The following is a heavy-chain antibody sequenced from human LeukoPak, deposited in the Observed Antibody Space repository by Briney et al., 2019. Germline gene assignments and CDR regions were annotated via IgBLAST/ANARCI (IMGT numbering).Heavy chain of an antibody. CDR1: EFTVSSTY. Sequence: GGSLRLSYAASEFTVSSTYITWLRQAPGKGLEWVSVIYPGGSALYADSVQGRFTISRDISQNIVYLQINNLRAEDTAVYYCARDRRSGLGHAFDIWGQGTMVTVSS. J-gene: IGHJ3*02. D-gene: IGHD3-3*01. CDR2: IYPGGSA. V-gene: IGHV3-53*01. CDR3: ARDRRSGLGHAFDI.